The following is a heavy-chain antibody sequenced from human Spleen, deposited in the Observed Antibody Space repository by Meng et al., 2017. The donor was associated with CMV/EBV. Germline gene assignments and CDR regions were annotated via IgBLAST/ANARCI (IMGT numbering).Heavy chain of an antibody. Sequence: ASVKVSCKASGYTFTSYYLHWVRQAPGQGLEWMGIINPSGGTTTYAQKFQGRVTMTRDTSTSTVYMELSSLRSEDTAVYYCVRKTYEEAFDIWGQGTMVTVSS. CDR2: INPSGGTT. CDR1: GYTFTSYY. J-gene: IGHJ3*02. CDR3: VRKTYEEAFDI. D-gene: IGHD3-3*01. V-gene: IGHV1-46*01.